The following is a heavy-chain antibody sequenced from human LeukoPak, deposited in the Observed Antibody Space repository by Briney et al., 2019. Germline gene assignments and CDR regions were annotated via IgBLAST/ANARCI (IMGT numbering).Heavy chain of an antibody. CDR2: IYSSVST. V-gene: IGHV4-4*07. D-gene: IGHD3-22*01. Sequence: SETLSLTCTVSGDSINNYYWTWIRQPAGKGLEWIGRIYSSVSTNYSPSPKSRVTMSAAPSKHEFSLKLSSVTAADTAVYYCARFGRGYDSGGPLFDYWGQGTLVTVSS. CDR3: ARFGRGYDSGGPLFDY. J-gene: IGHJ4*02. CDR1: GDSINNYY.